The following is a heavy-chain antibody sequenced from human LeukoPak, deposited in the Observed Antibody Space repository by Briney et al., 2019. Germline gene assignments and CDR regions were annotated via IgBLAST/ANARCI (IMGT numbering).Heavy chain of an antibody. Sequence: GGSRRLSCAASGFAFSSNWMHWVRQTPGKGLVWVSRINSGGSGTSYAASVEGRFTISRDNVKNTLYLQMDSLRAEDTAVYYCATSLGPLTEYWGQGTLVTVSS. V-gene: IGHV3-74*01. CDR2: INSGGSGT. CDR3: ATSLGPLTEY. CDR1: GFAFSSNW. J-gene: IGHJ4*02. D-gene: IGHD7-27*01.